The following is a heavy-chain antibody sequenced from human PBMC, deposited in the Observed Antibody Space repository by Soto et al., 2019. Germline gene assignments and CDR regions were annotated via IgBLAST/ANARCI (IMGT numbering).Heavy chain of an antibody. CDR3: AREPAVAGFDY. CDR2: MNPNTGNT. Sequence: QVQLVQSGAEVKKPGASVKVSCKASGYTFTSYDIDWVRQATGQGLEWMGWMNPNTGNTGYAQNFQGRVTMTRNTSITTAYMELSSLRSEDTAVYYCAREPAVAGFDYWRQGTLVTVSS. J-gene: IGHJ4*02. D-gene: IGHD6-19*01. CDR1: GYTFTSYD. V-gene: IGHV1-8*01.